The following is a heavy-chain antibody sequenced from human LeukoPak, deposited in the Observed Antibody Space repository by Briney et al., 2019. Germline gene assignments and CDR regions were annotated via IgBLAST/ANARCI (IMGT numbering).Heavy chain of an antibody. V-gene: IGHV3-64*01. CDR1: GFTFSSYA. Sequence: GGSLRLSCAASGFTFSSYAMHWVRQAPGKGLEYVSAISSNGGSTYYANSVKGRFTISRDNSKNTLYLQMGSLRAEDMAVYYCARGLSTIFGVVITTGWFDPWGQGTLVTVSS. CDR3: ARGLSTIFGVVITTGWFDP. D-gene: IGHD3-3*01. CDR2: ISSNGGST. J-gene: IGHJ5*02.